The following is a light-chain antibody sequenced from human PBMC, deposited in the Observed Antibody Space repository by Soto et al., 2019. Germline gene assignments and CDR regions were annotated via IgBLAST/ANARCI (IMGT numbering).Light chain of an antibody. V-gene: IGLV2-14*01. Sequence: QSALTQPASVSGSPGQSITISCTGTSSDVGGYNYVSWYQQHPGKAPKLMIYEVSNRPSGVSNRFSGSKSGNTASLTISGIQAEDEAEYYCSSYTSTIDYVFGTGTKVTVL. CDR2: EVS. CDR3: SSYTSTIDYV. J-gene: IGLJ1*01. CDR1: SSDVGGYNY.